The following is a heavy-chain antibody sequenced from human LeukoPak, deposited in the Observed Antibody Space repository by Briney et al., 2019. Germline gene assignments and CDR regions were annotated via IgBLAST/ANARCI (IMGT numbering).Heavy chain of an antibody. CDR2: ISSSSSYI. J-gene: IGHJ6*02. CDR3: ARDEWDTAMVGYYYYYGMDV. D-gene: IGHD5-18*01. CDR1: GFTFSSYR. V-gene: IGHV3-21*01. Sequence: GGSLRLSCAASGFTFSSYRMNWVRQAPGKGLEWVSSISSSSSYIYYADSVKGRFTISRDNAKNSLYLQMNSLRAEDTAVYYCARDEWDTAMVGYYYYYGMDVWGQGTTVTVSS.